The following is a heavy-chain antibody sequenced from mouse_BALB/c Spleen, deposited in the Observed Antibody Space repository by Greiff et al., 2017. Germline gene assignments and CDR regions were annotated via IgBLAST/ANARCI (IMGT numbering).Heavy chain of an antibody. CDR1: GFTFSSFG. D-gene: IGHD2-1*01. CDR2: ISSGSSTI. CDR3: ARVYGNYYYFDY. J-gene: IGHJ2*01. Sequence: EVKLVESGGGLVQPGGSRKLSCAASGFTFSSFGMHWVRQAPEKGLEWVAYISSGSSTIYYADTVKGRFTISRDNPKNTLFLQMTSLRSEDTAMYYCARVYGNYYYFDYWGQGTTLTVSS. V-gene: IGHV5-17*02.